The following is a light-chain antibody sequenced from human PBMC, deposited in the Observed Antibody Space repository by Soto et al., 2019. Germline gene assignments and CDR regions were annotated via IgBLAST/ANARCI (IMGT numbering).Light chain of an antibody. CDR1: QSVSSSY. J-gene: IGKJ2*01. V-gene: IGKV3-20*01. CDR2: GAS. Sequence: EIVLTQSPGTLSLSPGERATLSCRASQSVSSSYLAWYQQKPGQAPRLLIYGASTRATGIPVRFSGGGSGTDFTLTIGRLEPEDFAVYYCQQYGSSPPKYTFGQGTKLEIK. CDR3: QQYGSSPPKYT.